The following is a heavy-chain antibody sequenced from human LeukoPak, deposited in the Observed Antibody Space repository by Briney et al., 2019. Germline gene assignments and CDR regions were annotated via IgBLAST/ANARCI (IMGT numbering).Heavy chain of an antibody. J-gene: IGHJ4*02. CDR1: GCTFSSYA. V-gene: IGHV1-69*01. CDR3: ASQGIVGAPRYFEY. CDR2: IIPIFGTA. D-gene: IGHD1-26*01. Sequence: SVKVSCKASGCTFSSYAISWVRQAPGQGLEWMGGIIPIFGTANYAQKFQGRVTITADESTSTAYMELSSLRSEDTAVYYCASQGIVGAPRYFEYWGQGTLVTVSS.